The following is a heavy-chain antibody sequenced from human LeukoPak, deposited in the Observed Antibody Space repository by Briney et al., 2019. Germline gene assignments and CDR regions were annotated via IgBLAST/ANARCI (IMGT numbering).Heavy chain of an antibody. D-gene: IGHD3-10*01. V-gene: IGHV3-23*01. J-gene: IGHJ4*02. CDR2: ISGSGGST. CDR3: AKNPPTMVRGGRTNYFDY. Sequence: GSLRLSCAASGFTFSSYGMSWVRQAPGKGLEWVSAISGSGGSTYYADSVKGRFTISRDNSKNTLYLQMNSLRAEDTAVYYCAKNPPTMVRGGRTNYFDYWGQGTLVTVSS. CDR1: GFTFSSYG.